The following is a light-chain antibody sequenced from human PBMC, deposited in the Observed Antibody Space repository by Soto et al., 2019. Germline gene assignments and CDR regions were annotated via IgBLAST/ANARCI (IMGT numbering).Light chain of an antibody. Sequence: QSALTQPGSVSGSPGQSVTISCTGTSSDVGGYNYVSWYQQHPGKAPKLMIYDVSKRPSGVPYRFSGSKSGNTASLTISGLQAEDEADYYCCSYAGSYTWVFGGGTKLTVL. J-gene: IGLJ3*02. CDR2: DVS. CDR1: SSDVGGYNY. CDR3: CSYAGSYTWV. V-gene: IGLV2-11*01.